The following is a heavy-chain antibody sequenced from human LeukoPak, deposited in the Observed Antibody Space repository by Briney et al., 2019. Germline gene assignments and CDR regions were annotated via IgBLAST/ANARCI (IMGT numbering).Heavy chain of an antibody. V-gene: IGHV3-30*02. CDR2: IRYDGSNK. D-gene: IGHD2-21*01. CDR1: GFTFSSYG. J-gene: IGHJ4*02. CDR3: AKVPYCGGDCYPPADY. Sequence: GGSLRLSCAASGFTFSSYGMHWVRQAPGKGLEWVAFIRYDGSNKYYADSVKGRFTISRDNSKNTLYLQMNSLRAEDTAVYYCAKVPYCGGDCYPPADYWGQGTLVTVSS.